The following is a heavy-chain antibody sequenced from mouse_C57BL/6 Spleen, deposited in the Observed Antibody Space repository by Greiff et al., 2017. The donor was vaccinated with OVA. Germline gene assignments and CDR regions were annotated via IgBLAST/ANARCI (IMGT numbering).Heavy chain of an antibody. V-gene: IGHV5-12*01. J-gene: IGHJ1*03. CDR3: ARQDFYGNPPFDV. CDR2: ISNGGGST. CDR1: GFTFSDYY. D-gene: IGHD2-1*01. Sequence: EVKLVDSGGGLVQPGGSLKLSCAASGFTFSDYYMYWVRQTPEKRLEWVAYISNGGGSTYYPDTVKGRFTISRDNAKNTLYLQMSRLKSEDTAMYYCARQDFYGNPPFDVWGTGTTVTVSS.